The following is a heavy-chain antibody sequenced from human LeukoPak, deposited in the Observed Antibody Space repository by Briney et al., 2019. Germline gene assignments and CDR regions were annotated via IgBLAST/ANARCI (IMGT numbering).Heavy chain of an antibody. CDR3: ARGRVSSSTWHSTYYYYFYMDV. J-gene: IGHJ6*03. CDR1: GGSISSGNYY. D-gene: IGHD4-11*01. V-gene: IGHV4-61*02. CDR2: IYISGST. Sequence: SETLSLTCTVSGGSISSGNYYWSWIRQPAGKGLEWIGRIYISGSTNYNPSLNSRVTISRDTSKNHFSLQLSSVTAADTAVYFCARGRVSSSTWHSTYYYYFYMDVWGKGTTVTVSS.